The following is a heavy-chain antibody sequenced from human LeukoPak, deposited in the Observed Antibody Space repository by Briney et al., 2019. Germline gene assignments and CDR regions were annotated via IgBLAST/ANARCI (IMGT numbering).Heavy chain of an antibody. CDR3: ARMAAAGYFDY. CDR1: GFTFDDYA. V-gene: IGHV3-9*01. D-gene: IGHD6-13*01. CDR2: ISWNSGSI. J-gene: IGHJ4*02. Sequence: GGSLRLSCAASGFTFDDYAMHWVRQAPGKGLEWVSGISWNSGSIGYADSVKGRFTISRDYAKNSLYLQMNSLRAEDTAVYYCARMAAAGYFDYWGQGTLVTVSS.